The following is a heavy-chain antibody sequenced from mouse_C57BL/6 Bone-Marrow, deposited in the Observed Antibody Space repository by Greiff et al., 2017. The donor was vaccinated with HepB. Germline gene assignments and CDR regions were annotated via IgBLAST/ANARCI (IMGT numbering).Heavy chain of an antibody. CDR1: GYAFTNYL. CDR2: INPGSGGT. D-gene: IGHD2-12*01. Sequence: QVQLQQSGAELVRPGTSVKVSCKASGYAFTNYLIEWVKQRPGQGLEWIGVINPGSGGTNYNEKFKGKATLTADKSSSTAYMQLSSLTSEDSAVYFCARELDFSVDYWGQGTSVTVSS. J-gene: IGHJ4*01. CDR3: ARELDFSVDY. V-gene: IGHV1-54*01.